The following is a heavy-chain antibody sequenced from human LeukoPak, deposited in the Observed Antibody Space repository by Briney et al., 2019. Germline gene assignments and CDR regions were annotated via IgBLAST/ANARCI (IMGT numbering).Heavy chain of an antibody. CDR1: GLTLSGYW. D-gene: IGHD3-10*01. V-gene: IGHV3-74*01. J-gene: IGHJ6*02. CDR3: ARSGAGGGYYYYYGMDV. Sequence: GGSLRLSCAASGLTLSGYWMHWVRQAPGKGLVWVSRINGDASSTSYADSVKGRFTISRDNAKSTLYLQMNSLRAEDTAVYYCARSGAGGGYYYYYGMDVWGQGTTVTVSS. CDR2: INGDASST.